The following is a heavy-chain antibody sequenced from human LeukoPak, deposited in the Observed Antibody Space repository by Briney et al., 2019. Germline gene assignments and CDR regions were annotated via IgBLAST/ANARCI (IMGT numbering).Heavy chain of an antibody. V-gene: IGHV5-10-1*01. CDR3: ARHAKAYGSSCDY. CDR1: GFSLTTYW. CDR2: IYPSDSYT. Sequence: GESLQISCKGSGFSLTTYWISWVRQMPGKGLEWMGRIYPSDSYTNYSPSFQGHVTISADKSFSSAYLQWTSLKASDTAMYYCARHAKAYGSSCDYWGQGTLVTVSS. D-gene: IGHD6-13*01. J-gene: IGHJ4*02.